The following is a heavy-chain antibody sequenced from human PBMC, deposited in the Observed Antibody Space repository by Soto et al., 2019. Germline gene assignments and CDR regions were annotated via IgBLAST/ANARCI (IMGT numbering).Heavy chain of an antibody. D-gene: IGHD6-13*01. Sequence: ASVKVSCKVSGYTLTELSMHWVRQAPGKGLEWMGGFDPEDGETIYAQKFQGRVTMTEDTSTDTAYMELSSLRSEDTAVYYCATGNGRTIAAVGIFDGGRGTLVTVPS. J-gene: IGHJ4*02. V-gene: IGHV1-24*01. CDR1: GYTLTELS. CDR3: ATGNGRTIAAVGIFD. CDR2: FDPEDGET.